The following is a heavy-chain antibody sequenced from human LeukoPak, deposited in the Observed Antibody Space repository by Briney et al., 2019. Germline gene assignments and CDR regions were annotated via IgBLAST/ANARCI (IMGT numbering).Heavy chain of an antibody. CDR3: ARVGYSSGFDY. CDR2: IYYSGST. Sequence: SETLSPTCTVSGGSISSYYWSWIRQPPGKGLEWIGYIYYSGSTNYNPSLKSRVTISVDTSKNQFSLKLSSVAAADTAVYYCARVGYSSGFDYWGQGTLVTVSS. J-gene: IGHJ4*02. D-gene: IGHD6-25*01. V-gene: IGHV4-59*01. CDR1: GGSISSYY.